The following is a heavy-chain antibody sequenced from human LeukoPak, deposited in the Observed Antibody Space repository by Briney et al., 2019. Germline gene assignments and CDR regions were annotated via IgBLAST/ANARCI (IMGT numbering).Heavy chain of an antibody. Sequence: PSETLSLPCTVSCRPNSIYYWRWTRHPPGKGRVWIGYIYYSGSTKYTTSIESRVTISVGTSKTQFCLELSSVTAADTAVYYCAMGDYYDSSGYPLLYYWGQGTLVTVSS. CDR3: AMGDYYDSSGYPLLYY. CDR1: CRPNSIYY. V-gene: IGHV4-59*01. J-gene: IGHJ4*02. CDR2: IYYSGST. D-gene: IGHD3-22*01.